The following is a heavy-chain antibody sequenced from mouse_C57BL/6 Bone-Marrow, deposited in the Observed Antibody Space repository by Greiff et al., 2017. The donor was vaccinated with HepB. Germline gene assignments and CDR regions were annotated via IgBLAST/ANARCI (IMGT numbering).Heavy chain of an antibody. V-gene: IGHV1-64*01. D-gene: IGHD2-4*01. CDR2: IHPNSGST. CDR3: TRRGIYDYALYY. J-gene: IGHJ2*01. Sequence: QVQLQQPGAELVKPGASVKLSCKASGYTFTSYWMHWVKQRPGQGLEWIGMIHPNSGSTNYNEKFKSKAPLTVDKSSSTAYMQLSSLTSEDSAVYYCTRRGIYDYALYYWGQGTTLTVSS. CDR1: GYTFTSYW.